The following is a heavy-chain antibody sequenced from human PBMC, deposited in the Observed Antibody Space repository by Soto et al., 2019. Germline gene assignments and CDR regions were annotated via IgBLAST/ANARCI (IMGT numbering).Heavy chain of an antibody. D-gene: IGHD1-1*01. CDR2: IIPIFGTA. J-gene: IGHJ6*04. V-gene: IGHV1-69*13. CDR1: GGTFSSYA. Sequence: SVKVSWKASGGTFSSYAISWVRQAPGQGLEWMGGIIPIFGTANYAQKFQGRVTITADESTSTAYMELSSLRSEDTAVYYCGREEETNYKERRGSFRAVWAKGTTVTSPQ. CDR3: GREEETNYKERRGSFRAV.